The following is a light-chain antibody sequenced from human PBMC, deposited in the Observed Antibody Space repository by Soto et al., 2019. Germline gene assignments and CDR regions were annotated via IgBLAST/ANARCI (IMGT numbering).Light chain of an antibody. CDR1: QSVSSN. J-gene: IGKJ1*01. V-gene: IGKV3-15*01. CDR2: GAS. Sequence: EIVLTQSPATLSLSPGERATLSCRASQSVSSNLAWYQQKPGQAPRLLIYGASTRAADVPARFSGGGSGTEFTLTISSLQSEDFAEHHCQQYNNWPQTFGQGNKVDI. CDR3: QQYNNWPQT.